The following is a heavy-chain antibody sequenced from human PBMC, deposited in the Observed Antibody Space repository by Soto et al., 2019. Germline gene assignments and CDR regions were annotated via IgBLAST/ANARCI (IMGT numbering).Heavy chain of an antibody. D-gene: IGHD2-15*01. CDR1: GGCISSSSYY. CDR3: ATLPLSPGGNTYYYYMDV. V-gene: IGHV4-39*01. J-gene: IGHJ6*03. Sequence: SETLSLTCTVSGGCISSSSYYWGWIRQPPGKGLEWIGSIYYSGSTYYNPSLKSRVTISVDTSKNQFSLKLSSVTAADTAVYYCATLPLSPGGNTYYYYMDVRGKGTTVTVSS. CDR2: IYYSGST.